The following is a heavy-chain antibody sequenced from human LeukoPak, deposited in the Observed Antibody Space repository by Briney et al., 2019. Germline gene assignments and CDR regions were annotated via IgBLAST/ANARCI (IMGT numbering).Heavy chain of an antibody. CDR1: GFTFSDYY. CDR3: ARMLGDGWFDP. Sequence: GGSLRLYCAASGFTFSDYYVSWIRQAPGKGLEWVSKISNSGSSTYYADSVKGRFTVSRDNAKKSLYLEINSLRAEDTAMYYCARMLGDGWFDPWGQGTPVTVSS. J-gene: IGHJ5*02. CDR2: ISNSGSST. V-gene: IGHV3-11*01. D-gene: IGHD3-10*02.